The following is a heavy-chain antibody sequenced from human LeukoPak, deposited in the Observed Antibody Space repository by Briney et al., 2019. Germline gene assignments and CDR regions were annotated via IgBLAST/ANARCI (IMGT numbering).Heavy chain of an antibody. J-gene: IGHJ4*02. CDR2: ISSSGGST. CDR3: AKDHGDYIDY. D-gene: IGHD4-17*01. CDR1: GFTFSSYA. Sequence: GGSLRLSCAASGFTFSSYAMSWVRQAPGKGLEWVSAISSSGGSTYYADSVKGRFTITRDNSKNTLYLQMNSLRAEDTAVYYCAKDHGDYIDYWGQGTLVTVSS. V-gene: IGHV3-23*01.